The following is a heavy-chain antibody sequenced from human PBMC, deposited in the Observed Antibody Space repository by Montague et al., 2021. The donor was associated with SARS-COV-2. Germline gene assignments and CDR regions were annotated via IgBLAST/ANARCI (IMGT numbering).Heavy chain of an antibody. Sequence: SETLSLTCTVSGGSISSYYWSWIRQPPGKGLEWIGYIYYSGSTNYNPSLKSRVTISLDTAKNQFSLKLSSVTAADTAVYYCARGREYSSSAGFDYWGQGTLVTVSS. CDR2: IYYSGST. J-gene: IGHJ4*02. V-gene: IGHV4-59*01. CDR3: ARGREYSSSAGFDY. CDR1: GGSISSYY. D-gene: IGHD6-6*01.